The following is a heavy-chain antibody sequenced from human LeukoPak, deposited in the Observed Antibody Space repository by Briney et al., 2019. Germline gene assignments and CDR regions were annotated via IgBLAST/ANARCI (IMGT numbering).Heavy chain of an antibody. CDR3: ARDLYGDSN. Sequence: QSGGSLRLSCAVSGFTFSGFWMSWSRQAPGKGLEWVASINSDGSEGYYADVVKGRFTISRDNAKNSLYLQINSLRAEDTAVYYCARDLYGDSNWGQGTLVTVSS. CDR2: INSDGSEG. J-gene: IGHJ4*02. CDR1: GFTFSGFW. D-gene: IGHD4-17*01. V-gene: IGHV3-7*03.